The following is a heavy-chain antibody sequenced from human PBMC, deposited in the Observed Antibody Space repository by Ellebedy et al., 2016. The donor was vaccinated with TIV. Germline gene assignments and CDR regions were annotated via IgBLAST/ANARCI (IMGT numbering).Heavy chain of an antibody. V-gene: IGHV3-30*18. CDR1: GFTFSSYG. D-gene: IGHD5-18*01. Sequence: GGSLRLXCAASGFTFSSYGMHWVRQAPGKGLEWVAVISYDGSNKYYADSVKGRFTISRDNSKNTLYLQMNSLRAEDTAVYYCAKPRTGYSYGPVDYWGQGTLVTVSS. CDR3: AKPRTGYSYGPVDY. J-gene: IGHJ4*02. CDR2: ISYDGSNK.